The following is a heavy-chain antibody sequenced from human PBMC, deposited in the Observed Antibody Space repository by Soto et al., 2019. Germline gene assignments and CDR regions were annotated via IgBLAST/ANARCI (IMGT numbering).Heavy chain of an antibody. Sequence: PSETLSLTCAVYGGSFSGYYWSWIRQPPGKGLEWIGEINHSGSTNYNPSLKSRVTISVDTSKNQFSLKLSSVTAADTAVYYCARARGVVVPAAKRNWFDPWGQGTLVTVS. CDR3: ARARGVVVPAAKRNWFDP. D-gene: IGHD2-2*01. V-gene: IGHV4-34*01. J-gene: IGHJ5*02. CDR2: INHSGST. CDR1: GGSFSGYY.